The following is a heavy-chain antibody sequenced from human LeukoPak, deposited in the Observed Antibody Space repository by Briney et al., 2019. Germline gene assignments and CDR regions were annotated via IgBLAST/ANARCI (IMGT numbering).Heavy chain of an antibody. CDR3: ARVRVAFDI. Sequence: WASVKVSCKASGYTFTSYYMHWVRQAPGQGLEWMGWISAYNGNTNYAQKLQGRVTMTTDTSTSTAYMELRSLRSDDTAVYYCARVRVAFDIWGQGTMVTVSS. V-gene: IGHV1-18*04. J-gene: IGHJ3*02. CDR2: ISAYNGNT. CDR1: GYTFTSYY.